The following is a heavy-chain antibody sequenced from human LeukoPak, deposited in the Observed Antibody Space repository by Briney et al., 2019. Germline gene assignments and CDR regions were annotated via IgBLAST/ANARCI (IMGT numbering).Heavy chain of an antibody. D-gene: IGHD4-23*01. V-gene: IGHV3-53*01. CDR1: GFIFSDSA. CDR2: IYSGGSI. Sequence: GGSLRLSCAVSGFIFSDSAIHWVRQAPGKGLEWLSVIYSGGSIYYADSVKGRFTISRDNSKNTLILQMNSLRAEDTAEYYCARGDDYGGAWYYFDYWGQGTLVTVSS. CDR3: ARGDDYGGAWYYFDY. J-gene: IGHJ4*02.